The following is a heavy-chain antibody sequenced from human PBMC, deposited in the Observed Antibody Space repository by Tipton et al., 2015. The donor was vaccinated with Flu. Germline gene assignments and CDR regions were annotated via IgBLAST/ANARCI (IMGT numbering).Heavy chain of an antibody. CDR2: INHSGST. D-gene: IGHD3-16*01. CDR1: GGSFSGYY. V-gene: IGHV4-34*01. J-gene: IGHJ5*02. Sequence: TLSLTCAVYGGSFSGYYWSWICQPPGKGLEWIGEINHSGSTNYNPSLKSRVTISVDTSKNQFSLKLSSVTAAATAVYYCARGGGFDPWGQGTLVTVSS. CDR3: ARGGGFDP.